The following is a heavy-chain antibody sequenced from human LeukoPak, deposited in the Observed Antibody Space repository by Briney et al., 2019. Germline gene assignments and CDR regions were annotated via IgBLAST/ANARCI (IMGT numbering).Heavy chain of an antibody. CDR3: ARVPGRWLHSYFDY. Sequence: PSETLSLTCTVSGDSISTYYWSWIRQPPGKGLEWIGYIYYSGSTTYNPSLKSRVTISVDTSKNQFSLKLSSVTAADTAVYYCARVPGRWLHSYFDYWGQGTLVTVSS. D-gene: IGHD5-24*01. CDR1: GDSISTYY. J-gene: IGHJ4*02. V-gene: IGHV4-59*01. CDR2: IYYSGST.